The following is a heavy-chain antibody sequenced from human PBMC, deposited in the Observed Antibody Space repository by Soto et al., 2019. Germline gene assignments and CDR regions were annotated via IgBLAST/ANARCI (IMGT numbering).Heavy chain of an antibody. CDR1: GGSVSSGSYY. CDR2: IYYSGST. J-gene: IGHJ2*01. CDR3: AREKRAYWYFDL. V-gene: IGHV4-61*01. Sequence: QMQLQESGPGLVKPSETLSLTCTVSGGSVSSGSYYWSWIRQPPGKGLEWIGYIYYSGSTNYNPSLKSRVTISVDTSKNQFSLKLSSVTAADTAGYYCAREKRAYWYFDLWGRGTLVTVSS.